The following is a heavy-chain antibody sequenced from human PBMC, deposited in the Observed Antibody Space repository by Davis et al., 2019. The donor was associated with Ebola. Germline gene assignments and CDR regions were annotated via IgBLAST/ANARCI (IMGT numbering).Heavy chain of an antibody. J-gene: IGHJ4*02. V-gene: IGHV4-39*01. CDR1: GGSVSSGSYY. CDR3: ASLTIFWSY. D-gene: IGHD3-9*01. CDR2: IYYSGST. Sequence: SETLSLTCTVSGGSVSSGSYYWGWIRQPPGKGLEWIGSIYYSGSTYYNPSLKSRITISVDTSKNQFSLKLSSVTAADTAVYYCASLTIFWSYWGQGTLVTVSS.